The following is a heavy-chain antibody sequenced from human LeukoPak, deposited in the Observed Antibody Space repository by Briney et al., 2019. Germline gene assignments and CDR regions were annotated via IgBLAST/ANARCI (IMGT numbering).Heavy chain of an antibody. D-gene: IGHD5-24*01. J-gene: IGHJ4*02. V-gene: IGHV3-74*01. CDR2: INSDGSST. Sequence: GGSLRLSCAASGFAFSSYWMHWVRQAPGKGLVWVSRINSDGSSTSYADSVKGRFTISRDNAKNTLYLLMNSLRAEDTAVYYCARGDGYNPFDYWGQGTLVTVSS. CDR3: ARGDGYNPFDY. CDR1: GFAFSSYW.